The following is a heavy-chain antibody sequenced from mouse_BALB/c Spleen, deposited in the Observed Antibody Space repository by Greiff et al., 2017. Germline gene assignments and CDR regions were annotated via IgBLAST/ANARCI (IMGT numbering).Heavy chain of an antibody. CDR2: ISSGGSYT. CDR3: ARHYGSSHYAMDY. Sequence: EVQRVESGGDLVKPGGSLKLSCAASGFTFSSYGMSWVRQTPDKRLEWVATISSGGSYTYYPDSVKGRFSISRDNAKNTLYLQMSSLKSEDTAMYYCARHYGSSHYAMDYWGQGTSVTVSS. V-gene: IGHV5-6*01. D-gene: IGHD1-1*01. J-gene: IGHJ4*01. CDR1: GFTFSSYG.